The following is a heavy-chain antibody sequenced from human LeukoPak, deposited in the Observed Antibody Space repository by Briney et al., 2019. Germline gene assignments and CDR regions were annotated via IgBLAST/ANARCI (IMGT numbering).Heavy chain of an antibody. V-gene: IGHV3-7*01. D-gene: IGHD3-22*01. CDR3: ANYYGSSGYYALDM. CDR1: GFTFSRYW. Sequence: GGSLRLSCAASGFTFSRYWMSWVRQAPGKGLEWVANINEDGSEKNYVDSVKGRFTIPRDNAKNSLYLEMNSLTAEDTAVYYCANYYGSSGYYALDMWGQGTMVTVSP. CDR2: INEDGSEK. J-gene: IGHJ3*02.